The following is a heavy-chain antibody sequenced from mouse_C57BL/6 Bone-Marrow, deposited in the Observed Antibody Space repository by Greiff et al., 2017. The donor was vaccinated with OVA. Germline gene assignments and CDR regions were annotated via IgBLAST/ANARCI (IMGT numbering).Heavy chain of an antibody. CDR3: ARGDSYWYFDV. J-gene: IGHJ1*03. CDR2: IAPNSGGT. CDR1: GYTFTSYW. Sequence: QVQLQQPGAELVKPGASVKLSCKASGYTFTSYWMHWVKQRPGRGLAWIGRIAPNSGGTKYNEKFKSKATLTVDKPSSTAYMQLSSLTSEDSAVYYCARGDSYWYFDVWGTGTTVTVSS. V-gene: IGHV1-72*01.